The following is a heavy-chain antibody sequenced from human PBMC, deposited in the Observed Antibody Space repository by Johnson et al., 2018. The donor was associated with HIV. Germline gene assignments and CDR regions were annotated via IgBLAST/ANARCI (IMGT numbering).Heavy chain of an antibody. CDR3: GKLSICGVVDTDGFDI. V-gene: IGHV3-30-3*02. D-gene: IGHD3-3*01. CDR1: GFTFSSYA. Sequence: VQLVESGGGLVQPGRSLRLSCAASGFTFSSYAMHWVRQAPGKGLEWVAVISYDGSNKYYADSVKGRFTISRDNSKNTLYLQMNSLRAEDKAVYYCGKLSICGVVDTDGFDIWGQGTMVTVSS. J-gene: IGHJ3*02. CDR2: ISYDGSNK.